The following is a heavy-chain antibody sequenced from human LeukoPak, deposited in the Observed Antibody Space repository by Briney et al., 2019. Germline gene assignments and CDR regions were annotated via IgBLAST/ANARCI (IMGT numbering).Heavy chain of an antibody. D-gene: IGHD2-15*01. V-gene: IGHV5-51*01. CDR3: ARRQGCSSSSCPPDS. Sequence: GEALNISCRGSGYSFTTYWIGWVRHMPGKGLEWMGIIYPGDSDTRYSPSFQGQVTMSADKSINTAYLQWSSLKASDTAMYYCARRQGCSSSSCPPDSWGQGTLVTVSS. CDR2: IYPGDSDT. CDR1: GYSFTTYW. J-gene: IGHJ4*02.